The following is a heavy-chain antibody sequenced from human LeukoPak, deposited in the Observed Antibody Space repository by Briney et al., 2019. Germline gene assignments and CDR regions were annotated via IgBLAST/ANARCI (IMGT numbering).Heavy chain of an antibody. V-gene: IGHV4-34*01. J-gene: IGHJ4*02. CDR3: ARSPRGGGYYYDSSGYYYALLTTHEFDY. CDR1: GGSFSGYY. Sequence: SETLSLTCAVYGGSFSGYYWSWIRQPPGKGLEWIGEINHSGSTNYNPSLKSRVTISVDTSKNQFSLKLSSVTAADTAVYYCARSPRGGGYYYDSSGYYYALLTTHEFDYWGQGTLVTVSS. CDR2: INHSGST. D-gene: IGHD3-22*01.